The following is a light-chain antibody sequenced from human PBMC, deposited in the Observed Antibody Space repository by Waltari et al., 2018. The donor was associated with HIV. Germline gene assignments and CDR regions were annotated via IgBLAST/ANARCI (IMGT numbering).Light chain of an antibody. CDR1: SSNLGRNA. Sequence: QSVLTQPPSASGTPGQRVTISCSGRSSNLGRNAVNWSQQLPGTAPKLLIYSNNQRPSGVPDRFSGSKSGTSASLAISGLQSDDEADYYCAAWDDSLNDSYVFGPGTKVTVL. CDR3: AAWDDSLNDSYV. V-gene: IGLV1-44*01. CDR2: SNN. J-gene: IGLJ1*01.